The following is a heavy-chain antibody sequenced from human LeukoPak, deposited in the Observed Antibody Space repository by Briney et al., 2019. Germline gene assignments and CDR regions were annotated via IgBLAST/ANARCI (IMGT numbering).Heavy chain of an antibody. CDR2: IYRSGRT. CDR1: GFSISCGYY. D-gene: IGHD2-8*01. J-gene: IGHJ4*02. V-gene: IGHV4-38-2*01. CDR3: ARVNGTSPEDY. Sequence: PSETLSLTCAVSGFSISCGYYWAWVRQPPGKGLEWIGSIYRSGRTNFNPSLKRRVTMSVDTSKNQFSLNLSSVTAADTAVYYCARVNGTSPEDYWGQGALVTVSS.